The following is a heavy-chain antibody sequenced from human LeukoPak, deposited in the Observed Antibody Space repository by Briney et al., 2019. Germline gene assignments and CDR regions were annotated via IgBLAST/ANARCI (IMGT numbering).Heavy chain of an antibody. CDR2: IIPIFGTA. CDR3: AKDISDILTAPSFDY. J-gene: IGHJ4*02. Sequence: GASVKVSCKASGGTFSSYAISWVRQAPGQGLEWMGGIIPIFGTANYAQKFQGRVTITADESTSTAYMELSSLRSEDTAVYYCAKDISDILTAPSFDYWGQGTLVTVSS. D-gene: IGHD3-9*01. CDR1: GGTFSSYA. V-gene: IGHV1-69*13.